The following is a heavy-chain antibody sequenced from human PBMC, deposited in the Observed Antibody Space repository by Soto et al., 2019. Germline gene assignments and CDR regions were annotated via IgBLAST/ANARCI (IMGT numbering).Heavy chain of an antibody. J-gene: IGHJ3*02. V-gene: IGHV1-2*02. CDR1: GYTFTGYY. Sequence: WASVKVSCKASGYTFTGYYMHWVRQAPGQGLEWMGWINPNSGGTNYAQKFQGRVTMTRDTSISTAYMELSRLRSDDTAVYYCARRLVVVGRGAFDIWGQGTMVTVSS. CDR3: ARRLVVVGRGAFDI. D-gene: IGHD2-15*01. CDR2: INPNSGGT.